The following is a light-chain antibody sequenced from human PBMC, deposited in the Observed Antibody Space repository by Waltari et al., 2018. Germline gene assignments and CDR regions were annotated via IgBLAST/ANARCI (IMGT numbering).Light chain of an antibody. V-gene: IGKV1-5*03. CDR1: QSISSW. CDR2: KAS. CDR3: QQYKSYSWT. J-gene: IGKJ1*01. Sequence: DIQMTPSPSTLSASVADRVTITCLASQSISSWLGWYQQKPGKAPKLLFYKASSLESGVPSRFRGSGSGTEFTLTISSLQPDDFATYYCQQYKSYSWTFGQGTKVEIK.